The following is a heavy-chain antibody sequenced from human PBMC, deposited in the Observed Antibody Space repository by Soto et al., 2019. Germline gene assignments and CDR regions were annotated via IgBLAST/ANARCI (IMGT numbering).Heavy chain of an antibody. CDR3: ARAGGTTVTGLWHFDS. Sequence: QVQLEESGGGVVQPGRSLRLSCEASGFTFNTYSMHWVRQPPGKGLEWLAAIWYDGTQKYYADSVKGRFIISRDNSKKKSYLEINRLRAEDTAVYYCARAGGTTVTGLWHFDSWGQGTLVTVSS. J-gene: IGHJ4*02. V-gene: IGHV3-33*01. CDR2: IWYDGTQK. D-gene: IGHD4-17*01. CDR1: GFTFNTYS.